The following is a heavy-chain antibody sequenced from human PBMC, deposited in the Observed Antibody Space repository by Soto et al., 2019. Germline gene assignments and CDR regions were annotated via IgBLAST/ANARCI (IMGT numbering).Heavy chain of an antibody. CDR3: ARDMFSGDNYYYYGMDV. Sequence: QVQLQESGPGLVKPSQTLSLTCTVSGGSISSGGYYWSWIRQHPGKGLEWIGYIYYSGSTYYNPYLKSRVNISVDTSKNQFSLKLSSVTAADTAVYYCARDMFSGDNYYYYGMDVWGQGTTVTVSS. CDR2: IYYSGST. J-gene: IGHJ6*02. D-gene: IGHD5-18*01. V-gene: IGHV4-31*03. CDR1: GGSISSGGYY.